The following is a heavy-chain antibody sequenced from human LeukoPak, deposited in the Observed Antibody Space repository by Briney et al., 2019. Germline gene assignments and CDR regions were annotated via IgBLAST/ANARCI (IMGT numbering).Heavy chain of an antibody. Sequence: GGSLRLSCAASGFTFINAWMSWVRQAPGKGLEWVANIKQDGSEKYYVDPVKGRFAISRDNTKNSLYLQMNSLRAEDTAVYYCARDDTVTTRVGFIDWGQGTLVTVSS. J-gene: IGHJ4*02. V-gene: IGHV3-7*01. CDR1: GFTFINAW. CDR2: IKQDGSEK. D-gene: IGHD4-17*01. CDR3: ARDDTVTTRVGFID.